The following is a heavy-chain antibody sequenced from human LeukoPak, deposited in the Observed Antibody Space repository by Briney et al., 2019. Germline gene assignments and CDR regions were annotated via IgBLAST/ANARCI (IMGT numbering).Heavy chain of an antibody. CDR1: GGSISSGGYY. J-gene: IGHJ4*02. V-gene: IGHV4-30-2*02. Sequence: SETLSLTCTVSGGSISSGGYYWSWIRQPPGKDLEWIGYIYHSGSTYYNPSLKSRVTISVDRSKNQFSLKLRSVTAADTAVYYCARFWSGYVGYWGQGILVTVSS. D-gene: IGHD3-3*01. CDR3: ARFWSGYVGY. CDR2: IYHSGST.